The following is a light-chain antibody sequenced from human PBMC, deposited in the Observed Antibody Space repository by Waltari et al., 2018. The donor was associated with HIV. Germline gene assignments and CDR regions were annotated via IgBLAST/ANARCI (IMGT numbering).Light chain of an antibody. CDR3: CAYAGSTTYVI. CDR2: EVS. Sequence: QSALTHPASVSGSPGQSTTISCTGTSRHVGGYNLVSWYQQHPGKAPKLMIYEVSKLPSGVSNRFSGSKSGNTASLTISGLQAEDEADYYCCAYAGSTTYVIFGGGTKLTVL. CDR1: SRHVGGYNL. V-gene: IGLV2-23*02. J-gene: IGLJ2*01.